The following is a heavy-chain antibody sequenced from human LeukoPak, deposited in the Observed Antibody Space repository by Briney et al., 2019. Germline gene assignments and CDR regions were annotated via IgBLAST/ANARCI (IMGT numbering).Heavy chain of an antibody. CDR2: ISGSGDST. CDR3: AKEGSSSWYLDY. CDR1: GFTFSSYA. V-gene: IGHV3-23*01. D-gene: IGHD6-13*01. J-gene: IGHJ4*02. Sequence: QTGGSLRLSCAASGFTFSSYAMSWVRQAPGRGLEWVSVISGSGDSTYYADSVKGRFTISRDNSKNTLYLQMNSLRGEDTAIYYCAKEGSSSWYLDYWGQGTLVTVSS.